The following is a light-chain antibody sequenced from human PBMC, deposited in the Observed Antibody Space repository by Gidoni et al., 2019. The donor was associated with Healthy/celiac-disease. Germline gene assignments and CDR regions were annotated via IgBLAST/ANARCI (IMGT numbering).Light chain of an antibody. Sequence: DIQMTQSPSNLSASVGDRVTITCRVSQSISNWLAWYQQKPGKGPNLLIYEASSVESGVPSRFSGSGSGTEFTLTVSNLQPDDFATYYCQQYDNYPVTFGGGTKVEIK. J-gene: IGKJ4*01. CDR1: QSISNW. CDR3: QQYDNYPVT. V-gene: IGKV1-5*03. CDR2: EAS.